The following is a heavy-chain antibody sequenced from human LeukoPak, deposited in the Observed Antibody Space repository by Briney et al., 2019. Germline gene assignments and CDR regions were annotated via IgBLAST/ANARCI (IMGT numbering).Heavy chain of an antibody. CDR1: GGTFSSYA. V-gene: IGHV1-69*05. J-gene: IGHJ5*02. CDR3: ARDHQPEYYYGSGSYYNAHNWFDP. CDR2: IIPIFGTA. Sequence: ASVKVSCKASGGTFSSYAISWVRQAPGQGLEWMGGIIPIFGTANYAQKFQGRVTITTDESTSTAYMELSSLRSEDTAVYYCARDHQPEYYYGSGSYYNAHNWFDPWGQGTLVTVSS. D-gene: IGHD3-10*01.